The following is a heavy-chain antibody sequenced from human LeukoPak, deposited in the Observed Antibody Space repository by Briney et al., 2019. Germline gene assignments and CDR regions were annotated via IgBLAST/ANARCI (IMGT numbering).Heavy chain of an antibody. CDR1: GFTFSSYA. V-gene: IGHV3-21*01. Sequence: GGSLRLSCAASGFTFSSYAMNWVRQAPGKGLEWVSSISSSSYIYYADSVKGRFTISRDNAKNSLYLQMNSLRAEDTAVYYCARVSWAYDSSGYPDYWGQGTLVTVSS. CDR2: ISSSSYI. D-gene: IGHD3-22*01. CDR3: ARVSWAYDSSGYPDY. J-gene: IGHJ4*02.